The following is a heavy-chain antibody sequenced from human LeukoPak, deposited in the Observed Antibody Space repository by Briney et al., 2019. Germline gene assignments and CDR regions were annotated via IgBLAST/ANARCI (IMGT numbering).Heavy chain of an antibody. CDR1: GYSFTSYW. V-gene: IGHV5-10-1*01. D-gene: IGHD3-9*01. J-gene: IGHJ4*02. CDR3: ARLLEYFDWLQKDY. CDR2: IDPSDSYT. Sequence: GESLKISCKGSGYSFTSYWISWVRQMPGKGLEWMGRIDPSDSYTNYSPSFQGHVTVSADKSIRTAYLQWSSLKASDTAMYYCARLLEYFDWLQKDYWGQGTLVTVSS.